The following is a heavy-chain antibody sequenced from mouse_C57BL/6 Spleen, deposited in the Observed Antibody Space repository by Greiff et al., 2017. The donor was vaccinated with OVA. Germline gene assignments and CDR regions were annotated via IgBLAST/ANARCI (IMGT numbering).Heavy chain of an antibody. CDR3: ARGDYYGSSYVGAMDY. V-gene: IGHV1-82*01. Sequence: QVQLQQSGPELVKPGASVKISCKASGYAFSSSWMNWVKQRPGKGLEWIGRLYPGDGDTNYNGKFKGKATLTADKSSSTAYMQLSSLTSEDSAVYFCARGDYYGSSYVGAMDYWGQGTSVTVSS. CDR2: LYPGDGDT. J-gene: IGHJ4*01. CDR1: GYAFSSSW. D-gene: IGHD1-1*01.